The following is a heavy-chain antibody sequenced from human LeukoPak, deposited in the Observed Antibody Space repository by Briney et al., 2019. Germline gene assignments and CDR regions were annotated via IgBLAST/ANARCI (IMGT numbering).Heavy chain of an antibody. CDR1: GESVSSNTAA. J-gene: IGHJ1*01. Sequence: SQTLSLTCVLPGESVSSNTAASNWIRQSPSRCLEWLGRTYYRSRWYNDYAPSVKSRISIDPDTSKNQFSLQLNSVTPEDSAVYYCARESSGFHRWGQGTLVTVSS. V-gene: IGHV6-1*01. CDR2: TYYRSRWYN. CDR3: ARESSGFHR.